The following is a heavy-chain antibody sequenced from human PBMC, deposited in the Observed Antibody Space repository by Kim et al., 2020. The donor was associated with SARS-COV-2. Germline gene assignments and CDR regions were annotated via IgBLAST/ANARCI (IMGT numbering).Heavy chain of an antibody. J-gene: IGHJ2*01. V-gene: IGHV4-34*01. CDR1: GGSFSGYY. Sequence: SETLSLTCAVYGGSFSGYYWSWIRQPPGKGLEWIGEINHSGSTNYNPSLKSRVTISVDTSKNQFSLKLSSVTAADTAVYYCARAGYSSSWYGIKGYFDLWGRGNLVTVAS. CDR2: INHSGST. D-gene: IGHD6-13*01. CDR3: ARAGYSSSWYGIKGYFDL.